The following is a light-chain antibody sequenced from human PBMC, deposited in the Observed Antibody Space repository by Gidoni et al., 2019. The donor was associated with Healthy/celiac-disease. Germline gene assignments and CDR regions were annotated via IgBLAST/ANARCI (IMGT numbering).Light chain of an antibody. J-gene: IGKJ4*02. Sequence: DIQLTQSPSSLSASVGDRVTITCQASQDISNYLNWYQQKPGKAPTLLIYDASNLETGVPSRFSGSGSRTDVTFTISSLQPEDIETYYCQQYDNLALTFGGGTKVEIK. CDR1: QDISNY. CDR3: QQYDNLALT. CDR2: DAS. V-gene: IGKV1-33*01.